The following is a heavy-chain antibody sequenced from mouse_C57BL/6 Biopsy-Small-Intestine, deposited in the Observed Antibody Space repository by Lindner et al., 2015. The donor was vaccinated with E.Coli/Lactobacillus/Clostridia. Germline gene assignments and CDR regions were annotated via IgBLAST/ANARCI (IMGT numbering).Heavy chain of an antibody. V-gene: IGHV14-3*01. CDR2: IIPILDLP. Sequence: SVKVSCKTSGGNLSNFTITWVRQAPGQGLEWMGRIIPILDLPIYAQKFQGRVTITADYSTDTAYMELSSLRSEDTAMYYCARDLRGSNVHDQGGLDYWGQGTLVTVSS. J-gene: IGHJ1*02. CDR1: GGNLSNFT. CDR3: ARDLRGSNVHDQGGLDY. D-gene: IGHD2-13*01.